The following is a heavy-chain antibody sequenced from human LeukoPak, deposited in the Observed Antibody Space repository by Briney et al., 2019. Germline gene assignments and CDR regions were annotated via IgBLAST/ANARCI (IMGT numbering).Heavy chain of an antibody. CDR3: ARDGVAPGIYFDY. D-gene: IGHD6-13*01. J-gene: IGHJ4*02. CDR1: GFTFSSHW. V-gene: IGHV3-7*01. Sequence: GSLRLSCAASGFTFSSHWMSWVRQAPGKGLEWVADIKYDGSEEYYVDSVRGRFTISRDNARNSMYLQMNSLRAEDTAVYYCARDGVAPGIYFDYWGQGTLVTVSS. CDR2: IKYDGSEE.